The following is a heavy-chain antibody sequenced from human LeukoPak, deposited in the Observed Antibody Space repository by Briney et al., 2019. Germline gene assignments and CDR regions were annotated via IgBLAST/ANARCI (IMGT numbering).Heavy chain of an antibody. CDR1: GYTFTGYY. Sequence: ASVKVSCKASGYTFTGYYMHWVRQAPGQGLEWMGCINPNSGGTNYAQKFQGRVTMTRDTSISTAYMELSRLRSDDTAVYYCARESYSSSWPMYYYYMDVWGKGTTVTVSS. J-gene: IGHJ6*03. CDR3: ARESYSSSWPMYYYYMDV. D-gene: IGHD6-13*01. CDR2: INPNSGGT. V-gene: IGHV1-2*02.